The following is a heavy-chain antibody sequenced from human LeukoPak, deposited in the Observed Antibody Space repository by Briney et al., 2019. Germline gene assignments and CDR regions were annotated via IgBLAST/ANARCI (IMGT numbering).Heavy chain of an antibody. CDR2: IYYSGST. V-gene: IGHV4-39*01. Sequence: PSETLSPTCTVSGGSISSSSYYWGWIRQPPGKGLEWIGSIYYSGSTYYNPSLKSRVPISVDTSKNQFSLKMSSVTAADTAVYYCASQIAAAGTSDDYWGQGTLVTVSS. D-gene: IGHD6-13*01. CDR3: ASQIAAAGTSDDY. J-gene: IGHJ4*02. CDR1: GGSISSSSYY.